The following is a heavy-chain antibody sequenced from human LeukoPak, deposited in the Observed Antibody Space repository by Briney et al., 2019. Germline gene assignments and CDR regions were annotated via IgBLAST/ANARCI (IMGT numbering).Heavy chain of an antibody. CDR3: ARGVVPAAHSLDY. D-gene: IGHD2-2*01. CDR1: GYTFTGYY. Sequence: GASVKVSCKASGYTFTGYYMHWVRQAPGQGLEWMGWINPNSGGTNYAQKFQGRVTMTRDTSISTAYMELSRLRSDDTAVYYCARGVVPAAHSLDYWGQGTLVTVSS. CDR2: INPNSGGT. J-gene: IGHJ4*02. V-gene: IGHV1-2*02.